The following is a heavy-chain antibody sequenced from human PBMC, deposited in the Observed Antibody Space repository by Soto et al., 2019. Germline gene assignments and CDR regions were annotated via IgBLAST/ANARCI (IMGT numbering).Heavy chain of an antibody. J-gene: IGHJ4*02. CDR3: AKALQVGTGPMPQLTYYFDY. CDR2: ISWNSGSI. Sequence: DVQLVESGGGLVQPGRSLRLSCAASGFTFDDYAMHWVRQAPGKGVEWVSGISWNSGSIGYADSVKGRFTISRDNAKNSLYLQMNSLRAEDTALYYCAKALQVGTGPMPQLTYYFDYWGQGTLVTVSS. V-gene: IGHV3-9*01. CDR1: GFTFDDYA. D-gene: IGHD2-2*01.